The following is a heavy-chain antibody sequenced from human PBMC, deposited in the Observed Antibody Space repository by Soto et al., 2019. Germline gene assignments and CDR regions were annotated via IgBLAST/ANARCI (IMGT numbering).Heavy chain of an antibody. CDR1: GGTFSSYA. CDR3: AREKDYYDSSGYYCFDY. J-gene: IGHJ4*02. V-gene: IGHV1-69*13. CDR2: IIPIFGTA. D-gene: IGHD3-22*01. Sequence: VASVKVSCKASGGTFSSYAISWVRQAPGQGLEWMGGIIPIFGTANYAQKFQGRVTITADESTSTAYMELSSLRSEDTAVYYCAREKDYYDSSGYYCFDYWGQGTLVTVSS.